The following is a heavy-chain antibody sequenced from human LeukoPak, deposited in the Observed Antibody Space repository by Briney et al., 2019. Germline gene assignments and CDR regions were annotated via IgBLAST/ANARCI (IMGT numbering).Heavy chain of an antibody. D-gene: IGHD6-19*01. CDR3: ARPGAVAGLDAFDI. CDR1: GFSISSGYY. J-gene: IGHJ3*02. CDR2: IYHSGST. Sequence: PSETLSLTCAVSGFSISSGYYWGWIRQPPGKGLEWIGSIYHSGSTYYNPSLKSRVTISVDTSKNQFSLKMSSVTAADTAVYYCARPGAVAGLDAFDIWGQGTMVTVSS. V-gene: IGHV4-38-2*01.